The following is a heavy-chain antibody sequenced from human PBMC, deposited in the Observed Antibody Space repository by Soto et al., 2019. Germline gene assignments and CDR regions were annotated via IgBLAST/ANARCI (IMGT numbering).Heavy chain of an antibody. Sequence: PGGSLRLSCAASGFTFSSYAMHWVRQAPGKGLEWVAVISYDGSNKYYADSVKGRFTISRDNSKNTLYLQMNSLRAEDTAVYYCARERSSSPLFDDWGQGTLVTDSS. CDR2: ISYDGSNK. CDR3: ARERSSSPLFDD. CDR1: GFTFSSYA. J-gene: IGHJ4*02. D-gene: IGHD2-2*01. V-gene: IGHV3-30*04.